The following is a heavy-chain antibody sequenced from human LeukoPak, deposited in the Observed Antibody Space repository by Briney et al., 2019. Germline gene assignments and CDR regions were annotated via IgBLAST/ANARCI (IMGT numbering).Heavy chain of an antibody. CDR3: VAPGYCSSTSCYTFDY. J-gene: IGHJ4*02. CDR2: ISYDGSNK. Sequence: PGGSLRLSCAASGFTFSSYAMHCVRQAPGKGLEWVAVISYDGSNKYYADSVKGRFTISRDNSKNTLYLQMNSLRAEDTAVYYCVAPGYCSSTSCYTFDYWGQGTLVTVSS. V-gene: IGHV3-30*04. D-gene: IGHD2-2*02. CDR1: GFTFSSYA.